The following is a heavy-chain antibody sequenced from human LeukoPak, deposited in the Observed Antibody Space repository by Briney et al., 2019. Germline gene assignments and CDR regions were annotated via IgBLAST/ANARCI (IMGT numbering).Heavy chain of an antibody. D-gene: IGHD2-15*01. J-gene: IGHJ4*02. CDR3: ARDGSIGYCSGGSCSDYFDY. V-gene: IGHV3-30*02. Sequence: TGGSLRLSCAASGFTFSNYGMHWVRQAPGKGLEWVTFIRYDGSNKYYADSVKGRFTISRDNFKNTLYLQMNSLRAEDTAVYYCARDGSIGYCSGGSCSDYFDYWGQGTLVTVSS. CDR2: IRYDGSNK. CDR1: GFTFSNYG.